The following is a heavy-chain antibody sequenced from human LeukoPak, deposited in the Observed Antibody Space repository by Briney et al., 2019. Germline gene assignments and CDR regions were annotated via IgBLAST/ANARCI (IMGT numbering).Heavy chain of an antibody. J-gene: IGHJ4*02. D-gene: IGHD6-19*01. CDR1: GGSFSGYY. V-gene: IGHV4-34*01. CDR2: INHSGST. CDR3: ASGRHAYSSGWYVARDY. Sequence: PSETLSLTCAVYGGSFSGYYWSWIRQPPGKGLEWIGEINHSGSTNYNPSLKSRVTISVDTSKNQFSLKLSSVTAADTAVYYCASGRHAYSSGWYVARDYCGQGTLVTVSS.